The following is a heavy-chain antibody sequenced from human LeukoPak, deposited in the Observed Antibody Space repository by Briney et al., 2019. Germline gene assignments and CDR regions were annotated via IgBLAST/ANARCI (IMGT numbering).Heavy chain of an antibody. CDR3: ARENWANVY. CDR2: INQDGRTN. J-gene: IGHJ4*02. Sequence: GKSLRLSCAASGFTFTTYYMSWVRQAPGKGLEWVANINQDGRTNYYVDSVKGRFTISSDNAINSVFLQMNSLRAEDTAVYYFARENWANVYWGQGTLVTVSS. V-gene: IGHV3-7*01. CDR1: GFTFTTYY. D-gene: IGHD7-27*01.